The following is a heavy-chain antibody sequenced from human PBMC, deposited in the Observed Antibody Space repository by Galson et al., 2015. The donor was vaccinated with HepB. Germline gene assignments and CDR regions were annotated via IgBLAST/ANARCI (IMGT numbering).Heavy chain of an antibody. J-gene: IGHJ4*02. CDR3: VRFGARAGDDADSSGY. Sequence: SVKVSCKASGYTFTSYGISWVRQAPGQGLEWMGWISAYNGKRNSAQKFQGRVTMTTDTSTNTAYMELRSLRSDDTAVYYCVRFGARAGDDADSSGYWGQGTLVIVSS. D-gene: IGHD4/OR15-4a*01. CDR1: GYTFTSYG. CDR2: ISAYNGKR. V-gene: IGHV1-18*04.